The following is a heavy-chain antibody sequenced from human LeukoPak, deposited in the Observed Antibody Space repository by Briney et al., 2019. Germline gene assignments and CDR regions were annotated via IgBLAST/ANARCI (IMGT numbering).Heavy chain of an antibody. CDR1: GFTFSSYE. J-gene: IGHJ4*02. Sequence: GGSLRLSCAASGFTFSSYEMNWVRQAPGKGLEWVSYISSSGSTIYYADSVKGRFTISRDNAKNSLYLQMNSLRAEDTAAYYCARASGSYYYYAYWGQGTLVTVSS. CDR2: ISSSGSTI. V-gene: IGHV3-48*03. CDR3: ARASGSYYYYAY. D-gene: IGHD1-26*01.